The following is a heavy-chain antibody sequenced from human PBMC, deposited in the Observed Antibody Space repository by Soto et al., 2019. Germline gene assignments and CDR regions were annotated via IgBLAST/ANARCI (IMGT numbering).Heavy chain of an antibody. CDR3: ARYYFDSSGYSNWFGL. V-gene: IGHV4-31*11. D-gene: IGHD3-22*01. CDR1: GGSITSGAYY. J-gene: IGHJ5*02. CDR2: IHYSGRT. Sequence: SETLSLTCAVSGGSITSGAYYWTWVRQHPGKGLEWIAYIHYSGRTYYNPSLKSRVTISVDTSNNQFSLKLSSVTAADTAVYYCARYYFDSSGYSNWFGLWGQGTLVTVSS.